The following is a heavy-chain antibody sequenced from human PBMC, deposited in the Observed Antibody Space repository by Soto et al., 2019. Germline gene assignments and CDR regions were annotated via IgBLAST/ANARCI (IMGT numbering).Heavy chain of an antibody. D-gene: IGHD3-10*01. Sequence: SVNVSCTASEAIFSTYAINWVRQAPGQGLEWMGGIIPIFGTANYAQKFQGRVTITADESTSTAYMELSSLRSEDTAVYYCAGYGSGRQTNDYWGQGTLVTVSS. CDR3: AGYGSGRQTNDY. J-gene: IGHJ4*02. CDR2: IIPIFGTA. V-gene: IGHV1-69*13. CDR1: EAIFSTYA.